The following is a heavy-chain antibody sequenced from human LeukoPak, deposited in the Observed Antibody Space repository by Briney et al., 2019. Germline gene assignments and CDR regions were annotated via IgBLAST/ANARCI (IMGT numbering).Heavy chain of an antibody. CDR1: GFTFSSYA. CDR3: ARDYSSSWYPYYFDY. V-gene: IGHV3-74*01. D-gene: IGHD6-13*01. J-gene: IGHJ4*02. Sequence: GGSLRLSCAASGFTFSSYAMSWVRQAPGKGLVWVSRINSDGSSTSYADSVKGRFTISRDNAKNTLYLQMNSLRAEDTAVYYCARDYSSSWYPYYFDYWGQGTLVTVSS. CDR2: INSDGSST.